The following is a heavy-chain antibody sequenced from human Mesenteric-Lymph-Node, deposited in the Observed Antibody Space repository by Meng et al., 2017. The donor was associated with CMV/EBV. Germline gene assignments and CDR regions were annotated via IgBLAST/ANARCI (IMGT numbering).Heavy chain of an antibody. Sequence: GESLKISCAASGFTFSSYAMSWVRQAPGKGLEWVSAISGSGGSTYYADSVKGRFTISRDNSKNTLYLQMNSLRAEDTAVYYCAKEREFYYDSSGSGFDPWGQGTLVTVSS. J-gene: IGHJ5*02. CDR3: AKEREFYYDSSGSGFDP. D-gene: IGHD3-22*01. V-gene: IGHV3-23*01. CDR2: ISGSGGST. CDR1: GFTFSSYA.